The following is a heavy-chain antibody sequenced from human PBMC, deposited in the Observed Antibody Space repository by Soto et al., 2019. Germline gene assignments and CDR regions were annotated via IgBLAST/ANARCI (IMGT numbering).Heavy chain of an antibody. CDR1: GFTFSSYA. J-gene: IGHJ4*02. V-gene: IGHV3-30-3*01. D-gene: IGHD1-26*01. CDR2: ISYDGSNK. CDR3: ARDSDIVGATPPDVPDY. Sequence: GGSLRLSCAASGFTFSSYAMHWVRQAPGKGLEWVAVISYDGSNKYYADSVKGRFTISRDNSKNTLYLQMNSLRAEDTAVYYCARDSDIVGATPPDVPDYWGQGTLVTVSS.